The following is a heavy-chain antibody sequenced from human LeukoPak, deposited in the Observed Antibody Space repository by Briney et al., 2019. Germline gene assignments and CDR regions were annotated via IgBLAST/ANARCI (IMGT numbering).Heavy chain of an antibody. V-gene: IGHV3-23*01. CDR1: GFRFSSYA. CDR2: ISTGGDSA. D-gene: IGHD6-13*01. Sequence: PGGSLRLSCAASGFRFSSYAMRWVRQAPGKGLEWVSTISTGGDSAYYTDSVKGRFTISRDNAKNSLYLQMNSLRAEDTAVYYCARGTAAGTHWGQGTLVTVSS. J-gene: IGHJ4*02. CDR3: ARGTAAGTH.